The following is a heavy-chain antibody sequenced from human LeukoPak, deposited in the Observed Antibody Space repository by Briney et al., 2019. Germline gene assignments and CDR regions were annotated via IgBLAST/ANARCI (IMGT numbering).Heavy chain of an antibody. V-gene: IGHV3-53*01. CDR1: GCTVITND. CDR3: ARGVEPLAANTLAY. CDR2: LYSDGNT. Sequence: GVSLRVACAASGCTVITNDMTWVRQAQGKGLEWMSVLYSDGNTKYADSVQGRFTISRDNSKNTLYLEMNSLSPDDTAVYYCARGVEPLAANTLAYWGQGTLVTVSS. J-gene: IGHJ4*02. D-gene: IGHD1-14*01.